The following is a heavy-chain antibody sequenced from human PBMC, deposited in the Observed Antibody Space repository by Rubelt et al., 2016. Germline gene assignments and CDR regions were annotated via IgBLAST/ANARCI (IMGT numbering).Heavy chain of an antibody. CDR2: IYYSGST. D-gene: IGHD3-22*01. CDR1: GGSISSYY. CDR3: ARVGTFYFDTDL. J-gene: IGHJ3*01. V-gene: IGHV4-59*05. Sequence: GGSISSYYWSWIRQPPGKGLEWIGSIYYSGSTYYNPSLKSRVTISVDTSKNQFSLKLNSVTAADTAVYYCARVGTFYFDTDLWGLGTMVTVSS.